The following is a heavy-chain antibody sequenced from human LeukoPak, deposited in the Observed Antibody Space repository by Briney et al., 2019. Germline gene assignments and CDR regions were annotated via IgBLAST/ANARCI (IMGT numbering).Heavy chain of an antibody. CDR3: ARFSGIAAVDY. J-gene: IGHJ4*02. V-gene: IGHV4-34*01. CDR1: GGSFSGYY. Sequence: SETLSLTCAVYGGSFSGYYWSWIRQPPGKGLEWIGEINYSGSTNYNPSLKSRVTISVDTSKNQFSLKLSSVTAADTAVYYCARFSGIAAVDYWGQGTLVTVSS. D-gene: IGHD6-13*01. CDR2: INYSGST.